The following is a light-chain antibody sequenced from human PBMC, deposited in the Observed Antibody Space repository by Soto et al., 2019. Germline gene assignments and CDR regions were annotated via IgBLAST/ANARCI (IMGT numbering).Light chain of an antibody. CDR1: ESVSSGY. Sequence: EIVLTQSPGTLSLSPGERATLSCWASESVSSGYLAWYQQKPGQAPRLLLFGASSRATGIPDRFTGCGSGIDFTLTISRVEPEDFGVYYCQQYGSSPPWTFGQGTRVESK. V-gene: IGKV3-20*01. CDR2: GAS. CDR3: QQYGSSPPWT. J-gene: IGKJ1*01.